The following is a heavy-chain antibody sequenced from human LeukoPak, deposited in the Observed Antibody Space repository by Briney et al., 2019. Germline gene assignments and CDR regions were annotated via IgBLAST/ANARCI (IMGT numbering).Heavy chain of an antibody. CDR2: ISSSGSTI. J-gene: IGHJ6*04. Sequence: GGSLRLSCTASGFTFSSYEMNWDRQAPGKGLEWVSYISSSGSTIYYADSVKGRFTISRDNAKNSLYLQMSSLRAEDTAVYYCAELGITMIGGVWGKGTTVTISS. V-gene: IGHV3-48*03. CDR1: GFTFSSYE. D-gene: IGHD3-10*02. CDR3: AELGITMIGGV.